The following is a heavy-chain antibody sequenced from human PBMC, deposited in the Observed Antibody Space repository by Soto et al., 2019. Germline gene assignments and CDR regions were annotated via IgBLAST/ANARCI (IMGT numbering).Heavy chain of an antibody. Sequence: EVQLVQSGAEVKKPGESLKISCKGSGYSFTTYWIGWVRQMPGRGLEWMGSIYPGDSDTKYSPSFQGQVTISADKSISTAYLQWISLRASDTAMYYCAKTYDLWGGQWYYGVDVWGQGTTVTVSS. J-gene: IGHJ6*02. CDR3: AKTYDLWGGQWYYGVDV. V-gene: IGHV5-51*01. D-gene: IGHD3-3*01. CDR1: GYSFTTYW. CDR2: IYPGDSDT.